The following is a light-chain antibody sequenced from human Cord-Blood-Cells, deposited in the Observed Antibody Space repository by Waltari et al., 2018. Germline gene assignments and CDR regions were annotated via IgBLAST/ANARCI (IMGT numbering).Light chain of an antibody. CDR3: QQYNNWPLT. CDR1: QSVSTN. Sequence: EIVMTQSPATLSVSPGDRATLPCRASQSVSTNLAWYQQKPGQAPRPLIYGASTRATGIPARFSGSGSGTEFTLTNDSLQSEDFAVYYCQQYNNWPLTFGQGTKVEIK. CDR2: GAS. V-gene: IGKV3-15*01. J-gene: IGKJ1*01.